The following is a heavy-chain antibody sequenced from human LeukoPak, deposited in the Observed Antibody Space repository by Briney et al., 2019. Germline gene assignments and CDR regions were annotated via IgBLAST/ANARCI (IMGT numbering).Heavy chain of an antibody. D-gene: IGHD4-17*01. CDR1: GFTFSSYS. J-gene: IGHJ5*02. Sequence: PGGSLRLSCAASGFTFSSYSMNWVRQAPGKGLEWVSSISSSSSYIYYADSVKGRFTISRDNAENSLYLQMNSLRAEDTAVYYCARDGATVTTMNWFDPWGQGTLVTVSS. CDR2: ISSSSSYI. V-gene: IGHV3-21*01. CDR3: ARDGATVTTMNWFDP.